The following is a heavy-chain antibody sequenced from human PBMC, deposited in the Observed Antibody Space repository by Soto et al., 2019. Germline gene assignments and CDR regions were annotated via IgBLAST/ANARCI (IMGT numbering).Heavy chain of an antibody. CDR2: ISAYNGNT. CDR3: ARDSPNYYDSSGFFGY. V-gene: IGHV1-18*01. Sequence: QVPLVQSGAEVKKPGASVKVSCKASGYTFTSYGISWVRQAPGQGLEWMGWISAYNGNTNYAQKLQGRVTMTTDTSTSTAYMELRSLRSDDTAVYYYARDSPNYYDSSGFFGYWGQGTLVTVSS. CDR1: GYTFTSYG. D-gene: IGHD3-22*01. J-gene: IGHJ4*02.